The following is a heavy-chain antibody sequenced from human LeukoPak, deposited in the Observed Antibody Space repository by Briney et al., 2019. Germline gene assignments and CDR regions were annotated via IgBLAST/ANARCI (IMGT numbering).Heavy chain of an antibody. V-gene: IGHV4-30-2*01. CDR2: IYHSGST. Sequence: SETLSLTCTVSGGSISSGGYYWSWIRQPPGKGLEWIGYIYHSGSTYYNPSLKSRVTISVDRSKNQFSLKLSSVTAADTAVYYCASRDYGDSQGGFDYWGQGTLVTVSS. D-gene: IGHD4-17*01. CDR1: GGSISSGGYY. CDR3: ASRDYGDSQGGFDY. J-gene: IGHJ4*02.